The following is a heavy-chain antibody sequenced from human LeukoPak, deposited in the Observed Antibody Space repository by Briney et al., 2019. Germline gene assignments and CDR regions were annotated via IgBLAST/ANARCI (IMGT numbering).Heavy chain of an antibody. J-gene: IGHJ3*02. CDR3: ARDTVTLIVNHAFDI. CDR1: GVSISSYY. D-gene: IGHD3-22*01. CDR2: IYYSGST. Sequence: SETLSLTCTVSGVSISSYYWSWIRQPPGKGLEWIGYIYYSGSTNYNPSLKSRVTISLDTSKNQFSLKLSSVTAADTAVYYCARDTVTLIVNHAFDIWGQGTMVTVSA. V-gene: IGHV4-59*01.